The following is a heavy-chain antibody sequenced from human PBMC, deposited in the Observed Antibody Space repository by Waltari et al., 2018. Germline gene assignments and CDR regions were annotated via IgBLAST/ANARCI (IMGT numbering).Heavy chain of an antibody. CDR1: GFTFSSYG. D-gene: IGHD3-3*01. V-gene: IGHV3-33*01. CDR3: ARDFHRGVVINDDFAI. CDR2: IWYDGRNK. Sequence: QVQLVESGGGVVQPGRSLRLSCAASGFTFSSYGMHWVRRGPGRGMGWVAVIWYDGRNKDYADSVKGRFTSSRDNSKNRLYLQMNSLRAEDTAVYYCARDFHRGVVINDDFAIWGQGTMVTVAS. J-gene: IGHJ3*02.